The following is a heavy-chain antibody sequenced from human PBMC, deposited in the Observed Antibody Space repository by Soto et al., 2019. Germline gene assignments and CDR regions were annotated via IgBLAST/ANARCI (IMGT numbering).Heavy chain of an antibody. CDR1: GGSINSYY. D-gene: IGHD1-26*01. J-gene: IGHJ5*02. CDR3: ARLGYSGSYLVWFDP. V-gene: IGHV4-59*08. Sequence: SETLSLTCTVSGGSINSYYWSWIRQPPGKGLEWIGYIYYSGSTNYNPSLKSRVTISVDTSKNQFSLKLSSVTAADTAVYYCARLGYSGSYLVWFDPWGQGTLVTVSS. CDR2: IYYSGST.